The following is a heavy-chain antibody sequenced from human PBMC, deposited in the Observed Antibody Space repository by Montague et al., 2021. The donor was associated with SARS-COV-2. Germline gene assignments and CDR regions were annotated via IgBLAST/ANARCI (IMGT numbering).Heavy chain of an antibody. D-gene: IGHD2-8*01. CDR3: ARLYLGFNGKMYFFDA. CDR1: GYSITRVF. CDR2: RNHSGST. J-gene: IGHJ4*02. V-gene: IGHV4-59*01. Sequence: SETLSLTCSVSGYSITRVFWGWLRQPQGKGMEWIGHRNHSGSTNFNASLKSRLTMSPDTSKNKFSLQLSSVTAADTAVYYCARLYLGFNGKMYFFDAWGQGILVTVSS.